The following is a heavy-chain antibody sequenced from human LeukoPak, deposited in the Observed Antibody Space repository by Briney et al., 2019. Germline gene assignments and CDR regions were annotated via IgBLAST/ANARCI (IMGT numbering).Heavy chain of an antibody. CDR1: GGSISSYY. Sequence: SETLSLTCTVSGGSISSYYWSWIRQPPGKGLEWIGYIDYSGSTNYNPSLKSRVTISVDTSKNQFSLKLSSVTAADTAVYYCARVSHGSNYDILTGYYYYFDYWGQGTLVTVSS. D-gene: IGHD3-9*01. V-gene: IGHV4-59*01. J-gene: IGHJ4*02. CDR3: ARVSHGSNYDILTGYYYYFDY. CDR2: IDYSGST.